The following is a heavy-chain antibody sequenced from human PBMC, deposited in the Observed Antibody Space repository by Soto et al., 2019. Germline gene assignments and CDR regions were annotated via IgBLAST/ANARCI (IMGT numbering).Heavy chain of an antibody. V-gene: IGHV4-39*01. CDR2: IYYSGST. D-gene: IGHD1-7*01. CDR1: GGSLSSSSYY. CDR3: GRHKGPYNWNYFGFDP. J-gene: IGHJ5*02. Sequence: PSESLSLTCSVSGGSLSSSSYYWGWIRQPPGKGLERIGRIYYSGSTYYNPSLKSRVTISVDTSKNQFSLKLSSVTAAHTPVYYCGRHKGPYNWNYFGFDPWGQGTLVTVAS.